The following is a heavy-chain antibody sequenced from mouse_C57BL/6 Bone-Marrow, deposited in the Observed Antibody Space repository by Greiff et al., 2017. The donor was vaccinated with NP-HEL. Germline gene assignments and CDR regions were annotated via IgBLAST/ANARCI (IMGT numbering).Heavy chain of an antibody. J-gene: IGHJ2*01. V-gene: IGHV1-26*01. CDR1: GYTFTDYY. D-gene: IGHD2-4*01. CDR2: INPNNGGT. CDR3: ARSYDYDYFDY. Sequence: VQLQQSGPELVKPGASVKISCKASGYTFTDYYMNWVKQSHGKSLEWIGDINPNNGGTSYNQKFKGKATLTVVKSSSTAYMELRSLTSEDSAVYYCARSYDYDYFDYWGQGTTLTVSS.